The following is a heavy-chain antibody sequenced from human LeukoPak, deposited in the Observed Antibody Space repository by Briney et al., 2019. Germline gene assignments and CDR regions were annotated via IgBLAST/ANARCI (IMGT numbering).Heavy chain of an antibody. D-gene: IGHD2-2*01. V-gene: IGHV1-69*01. Sequence: ASVKVSCKASGGTFSSYAISWVRQAPGQGLEWMGGIIPTFGTANYAQKFQGRVTITADESTSTAYMELSSLRSEDTAVYYCARDVGYCSSTSCYGYSNFPFDYWGQGTLVTVSS. CDR2: IIPTFGTA. CDR1: GGTFSSYA. CDR3: ARDVGYCSSTSCYGYSNFPFDY. J-gene: IGHJ4*02.